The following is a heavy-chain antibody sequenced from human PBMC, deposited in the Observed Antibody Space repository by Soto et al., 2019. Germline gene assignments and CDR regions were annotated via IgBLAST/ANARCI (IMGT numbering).Heavy chain of an antibody. CDR2: IKQDGSEK. D-gene: IGHD3-9*01. J-gene: IGHJ4*02. CDR1: GFTFSSYW. V-gene: IGHV3-7*01. Sequence: GGSLRLSCAASGFTFSSYWMSWVRQAPGKGLEWVANIKQDGSEKYYVDSVKGRFTISRDNAKNSLYLQMNSLRAEDTAVYYCARARSLYDILTGYYYFDYWGQGPLVTVSS. CDR3: ARARSLYDILTGYYYFDY.